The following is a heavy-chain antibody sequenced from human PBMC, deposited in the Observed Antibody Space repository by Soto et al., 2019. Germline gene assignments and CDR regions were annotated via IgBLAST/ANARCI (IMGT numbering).Heavy chain of an antibody. CDR3: ARAPTAMVWTDYDY. Sequence: ASVKVSCKASGGTFSRYAISWVRQAPGQGLEWMGGIIPIFGTANYAQKFQGRVTITADESTSTAYMELSSLRSEDTAVYYCARAPTAMVWTDYDYWGQGTLVTVSS. D-gene: IGHD5-18*01. CDR1: GGTFSRYA. CDR2: IIPIFGTA. V-gene: IGHV1-69*13. J-gene: IGHJ4*02.